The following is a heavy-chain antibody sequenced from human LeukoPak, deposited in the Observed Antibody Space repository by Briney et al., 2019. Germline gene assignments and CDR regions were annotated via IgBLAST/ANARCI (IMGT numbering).Heavy chain of an antibody. J-gene: IGHJ4*02. Sequence: SETLSLTCTDSGGSISNYYWSWVRQPPGKALEWIGYTYHSGSTYYNPSLKSRVTISLDRPKNHFSLKLTSVTAADTAVYYCAGSTIFGVIIRDSWGQGTLVTVSS. CDR3: AGSTIFGVIIRDS. V-gene: IGHV4-59*04. CDR1: GGSISNYY. CDR2: TYHSGST. D-gene: IGHD3-3*01.